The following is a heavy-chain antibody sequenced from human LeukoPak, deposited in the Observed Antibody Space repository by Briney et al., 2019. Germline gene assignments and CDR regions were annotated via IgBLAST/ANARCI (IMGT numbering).Heavy chain of an antibody. J-gene: IGHJ3*02. CDR1: GFTFSNYW. V-gene: IGHV3-74*01. CDR2: IEVDGSST. D-gene: IGHD4-17*01. CDR3: ARVSTVTTFDI. Sequence: PGGSLRLSCAASGFTFSNYWMHWVRQAPGKGLVWVSRIEVDGSSTSYADSVKGRFTISRDNAKNTLYLQMNSLRAEDTAVYYCARVSTVTTFDIWGQGTMVTVSS.